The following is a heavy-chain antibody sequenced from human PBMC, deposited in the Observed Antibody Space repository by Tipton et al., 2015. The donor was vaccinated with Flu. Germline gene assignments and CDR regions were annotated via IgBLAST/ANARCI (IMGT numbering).Heavy chain of an antibody. CDR3: ARGGWEPHGGWFDP. Sequence: GEALSSYYWSWIRQSPGKGLEWIGQVYYNGTTNYNPSLESRVTMSLDKSKNQFSLNLNSITTADTAVFYCARGGWEPHGGWFDPWGQGALVTVSS. CDR1: GEALSSYY. V-gene: IGHV4-59*01. J-gene: IGHJ5*02. D-gene: IGHD1-26*01. CDR2: VYYNGTT.